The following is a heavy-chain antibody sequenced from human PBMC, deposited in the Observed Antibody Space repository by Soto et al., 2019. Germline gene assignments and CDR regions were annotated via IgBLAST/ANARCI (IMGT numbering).Heavy chain of an antibody. V-gene: IGHV3-23*01. CDR2: ISGSGGST. CDR3: ASPSGFLERLPPYYFDY. D-gene: IGHD3-3*01. Sequence: GGSLRLSCAASGFTFSSYAMSWVRQAPGKGLEWVSAISGSGGSTYYADSVKGRFTISRDNSKNTLYLQMNSLRAEDTAVYYCASPSGFLERLPPYYFDYSGQATLVTVSS. J-gene: IGHJ4*02. CDR1: GFTFSSYA.